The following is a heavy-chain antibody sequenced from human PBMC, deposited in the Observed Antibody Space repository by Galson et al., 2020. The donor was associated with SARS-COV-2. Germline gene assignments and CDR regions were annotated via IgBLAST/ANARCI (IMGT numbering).Heavy chain of an antibody. CDR3: ARVGGQVLLSGEWLLSALMDAIDI. J-gene: IGHJ3*02. D-gene: IGHD3-3*01. CDR1: GFTFSSYA. V-gene: IGHV3-30*01. Sequence: GESLKISCAASGFTFSSYAMHWVRQAPGKGLEWVAVISYDGSNKYYADSVKGRFTISRDNSKNTLYLQMNSLRAEDTAVYYCARVGGQVLLSGEWLLSALMDAIDIWGQGTMVTVSS. CDR2: ISYDGSNK.